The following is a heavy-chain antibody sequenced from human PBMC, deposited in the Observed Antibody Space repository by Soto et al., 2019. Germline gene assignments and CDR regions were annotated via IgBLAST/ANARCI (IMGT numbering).Heavy chain of an antibody. J-gene: IGHJ4*02. CDR3: ARDGGRHSGGIDY. CDR2: IIPIFGTA. CDR1: GGTFSSYS. Sequence: QVQLVQSGAEEKKPGSSVKVSCKASGGTFSSYSINWVRQAPGQGLEWMGEIIPIFGTANYAQKFQGRVTITADESTSTDYMELSSLTSEDTAVYYGARDGGRHSGGIDYWGQGTLVTVSS. V-gene: IGHV1-69*01. D-gene: IGHD1-26*01.